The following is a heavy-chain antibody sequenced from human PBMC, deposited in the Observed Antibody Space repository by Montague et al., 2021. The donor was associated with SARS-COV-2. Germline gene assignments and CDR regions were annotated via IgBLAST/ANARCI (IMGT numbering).Heavy chain of an antibody. CDR1: LFTFSNYA. V-gene: IGHV3-30*09. CDR3: AREWDDITRPAHYGMDF. D-gene: IGHD3-16*01. J-gene: IGHJ6*02. Sequence: SLRLSCAASLFTFSNYAMHWVRQAPGKGLEWVALISYDGSNKYYADSVKGRFAISRDNSKNTLYLQMNSLRAEDTGLYYCAREWDDITRPAHYGMDFWGQGTKVTVSS. CDR2: ISYDGSNK.